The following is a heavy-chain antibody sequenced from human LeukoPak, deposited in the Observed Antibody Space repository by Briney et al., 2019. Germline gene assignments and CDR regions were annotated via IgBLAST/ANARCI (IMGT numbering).Heavy chain of an antibody. CDR2: INVYDGNT. CDR1: GYTFTRYG. J-gene: IGHJ6*02. V-gene: IGHV1-18*01. CDR3: ARDSGYCSGDSCNYYYGMDV. D-gene: IGHD2-15*01. Sequence: ASVKDSCKASGYTFTRYGVSWVRQAPGQGLEWMGWINVYDGNTKYGQNLQGRVTMTTDTSTITAYMEMRSLGSDDTAVYYCARDSGYCSGDSCNYYYGMDVWGQGTTVTVSS.